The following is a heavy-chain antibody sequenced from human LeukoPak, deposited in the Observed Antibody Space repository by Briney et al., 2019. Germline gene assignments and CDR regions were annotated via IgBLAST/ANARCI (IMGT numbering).Heavy chain of an antibody. V-gene: IGHV4-39*02. CDR2: IYYSGST. Sequence: PSETLSLTCTVSGGSISSTNYYWGWIRQPPGKGLEWIGSIYYSGSTYYNPSLKSRVTISVDTSKNHFSLKLSSVTAADTAVYYCARGHDFWSGIPFDYWGQGTLVTVSS. J-gene: IGHJ4*02. CDR1: GGSISSTNYY. D-gene: IGHD3-3*01. CDR3: ARGHDFWSGIPFDY.